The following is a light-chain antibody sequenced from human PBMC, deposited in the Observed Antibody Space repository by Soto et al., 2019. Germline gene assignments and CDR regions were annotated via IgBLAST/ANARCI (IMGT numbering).Light chain of an antibody. CDR3: QQYNNLPRAT. CDR1: QSINSN. J-gene: IGKJ4*01. CDR2: RAS. Sequence: IVMTQSPATLSVSPGERATLSCRASQSINSNLAWYQQKPGQAPRLLMFRASIRATGFPARFSCSGSGTEFNITISSQQTEDSAIYYCQQYNNLPRATFGGGTKVEIK. V-gene: IGKV3-15*01.